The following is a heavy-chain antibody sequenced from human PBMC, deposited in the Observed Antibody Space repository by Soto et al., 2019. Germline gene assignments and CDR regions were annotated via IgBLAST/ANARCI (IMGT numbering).Heavy chain of an antibody. CDR1: GITFSNYV. CDR3: AKEAGGGAAMVTSYFDY. V-gene: IGHV3-23*01. D-gene: IGHD5-18*01. J-gene: IGHJ4*02. CDR2: ISGSGTST. Sequence: EVQLLESGGGLVQPGGSLRLSCAASGITFSNYVLSWVRQAPGKGLEWVSSISGSGTSTYYADSVKGRFTISRDTSKSXXSLPKSSRRADDTAIYYCAKEAGGGAAMVTSYFDYWGQGTLVTVSS.